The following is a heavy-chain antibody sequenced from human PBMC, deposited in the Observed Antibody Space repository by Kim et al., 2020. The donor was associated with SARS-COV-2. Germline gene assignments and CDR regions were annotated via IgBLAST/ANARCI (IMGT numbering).Heavy chain of an antibody. Sequence: GESLKISCKGSGYSFTSYWISWVRQMPGKGLEWMGRIDPSDSYTNYSPSFQGHVTISADKSISTAYLQWSSLKASDTAMYYCARGIPGIAAAGTARGDWFDPWGQGTLVTVSS. CDR2: IDPSDSYT. V-gene: IGHV5-10-1*01. D-gene: IGHD6-13*01. CDR3: ARGIPGIAAAGTARGDWFDP. J-gene: IGHJ5*02. CDR1: GYSFTSYW.